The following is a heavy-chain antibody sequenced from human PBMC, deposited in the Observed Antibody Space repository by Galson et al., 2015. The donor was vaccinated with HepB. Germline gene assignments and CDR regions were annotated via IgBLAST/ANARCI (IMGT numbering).Heavy chain of an antibody. J-gene: IGHJ4*02. D-gene: IGHD2-8*01. CDR1: KSTFTGYY. CDR2: INPKNGDT. V-gene: IGHV1-2*02. Sequence: SVTVSCKASKSTFTGYYIHWVRQAPGQGLEWMGWINPKNGDTMYSQRFQGGVTLTGATSISTAYLDLSRLRSDDTAVYYCARDMVSHFDYWGQGTLVTVSS. CDR3: ARDMVSHFDY.